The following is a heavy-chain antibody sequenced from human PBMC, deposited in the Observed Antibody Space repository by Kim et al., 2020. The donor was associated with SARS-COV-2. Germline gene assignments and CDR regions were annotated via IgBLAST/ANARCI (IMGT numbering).Heavy chain of an antibody. D-gene: IGHD3-10*01. CDR3: ARDVSGYSSSASAFDV. Sequence: GGSLRLSCAASGFTFSSYDIHWVRQAPGKGLEWVAVIWYDGSNKYYGDSVKGRFTISRDNSKNTLYLQMNSLRAEDTAIYYCARDVSGYSSSASAFDVWG. J-gene: IGHJ3*01. CDR1: GFTFSSYD. CDR2: IWYDGSNK. V-gene: IGHV3-33*01.